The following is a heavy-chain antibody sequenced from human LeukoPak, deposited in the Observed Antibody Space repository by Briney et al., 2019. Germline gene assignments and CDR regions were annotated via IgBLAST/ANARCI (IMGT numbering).Heavy chain of an antibody. D-gene: IGHD3-22*01. J-gene: IGHJ6*02. V-gene: IGHV3-23*01. CDR1: EFTFNTYA. Sequence: GGSLRPSCAAFEFTFNTYAVSWVRQAPGKGLEGVSAISGDGGITYYADSVRGRFTISRDNSKRTLYLQMNSLRAEDTAVYYCAKSSGPGGYYYYGMDVWGQGTTVTVSS. CDR3: AKSSGPGGYYYYGMDV. CDR2: ISGDGGIT.